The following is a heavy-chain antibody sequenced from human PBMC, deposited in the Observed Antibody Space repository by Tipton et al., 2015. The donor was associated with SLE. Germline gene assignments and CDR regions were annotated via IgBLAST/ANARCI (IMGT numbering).Heavy chain of an antibody. Sequence: TLSLTCAVSGGSISSSNWCSWVRQPPGKGLVWIGEIYHSGSTNYNPSLKSRVTISVDKSKNQFSLKLSSVTAADTAVYYCARESGPIAAAGTWNWFDPWGQGPLVTVPS. V-gene: IGHV4-4*02. CDR3: ARESGPIAAAGTWNWFDP. J-gene: IGHJ5*02. CDR2: IYHSGST. CDR1: GGSISSSNW. D-gene: IGHD6-13*01.